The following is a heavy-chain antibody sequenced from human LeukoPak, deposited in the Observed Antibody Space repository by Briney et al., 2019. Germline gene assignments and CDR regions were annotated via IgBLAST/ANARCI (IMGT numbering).Heavy chain of an antibody. CDR1: GXSISTYY. CDR3: ARGDLAIVATIPVD. CDR2: IYYKGST. D-gene: IGHD5-12*01. Sequence: SETLSLTCSVSGXSISTYYWSWIRQPPGKGLEWIGHIYYKGSTNYNPSLKSRVTISVDPSRNQFSLKLTSVTAADTAVYYCARGDLAIVATIPVDWGQGTLVTVSS. V-gene: IGHV4-59*01. J-gene: IGHJ4*02.